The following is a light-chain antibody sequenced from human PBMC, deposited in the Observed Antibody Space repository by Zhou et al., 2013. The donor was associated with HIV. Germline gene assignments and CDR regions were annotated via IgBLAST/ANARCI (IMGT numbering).Light chain of an antibody. V-gene: IGKV1-5*03. CDR3: QQYNNYYTWT. J-gene: IGKJ1*01. CDR1: QSIDSW. CDR2: KAS. Sequence: DIQMTQSPSTLSASVGDTVTITCRASQSIDSWLAWYQQKPGKAPNLLIYKASSLESGVPSRFSGSRSGTEFTLTISSLQPDDFATYYCQQYNNYYTWTFAKGPRWKSN.